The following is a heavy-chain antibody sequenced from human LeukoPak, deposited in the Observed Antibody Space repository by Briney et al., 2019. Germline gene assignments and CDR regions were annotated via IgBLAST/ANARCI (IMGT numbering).Heavy chain of an antibody. CDR2: ISGSSDLT. Sequence: PGGSLRLSCAASGLSFSSYAMSWVRQAPGKGLEWASFISGSSDLTTYADSVKGRFTISRDNSKNALFLQMKSLRAEDTAVYYCVKEGFYFFDNWGPGILVTVSS. D-gene: IGHD2/OR15-2a*01. CDR3: VKEGFYFFDN. CDR1: GLSFSSYA. V-gene: IGHV3-23*01. J-gene: IGHJ4*02.